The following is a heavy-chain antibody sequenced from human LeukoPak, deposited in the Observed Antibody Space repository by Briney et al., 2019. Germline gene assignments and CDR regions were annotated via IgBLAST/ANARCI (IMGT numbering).Heavy chain of an antibody. CDR1: GFTLSSYW. Sequence: GGSLRLSCAASGFTLSSYWMSWVRQAPGKGLEWVANIKQDGNEKYFVDSVKGRFSISRDNAKNSLYLQMNSLRAEDTAVYYCAKDRTGLSAYMDVWGKGTTVTISS. V-gene: IGHV3-7*01. CDR3: AKDRTGLSAYMDV. D-gene: IGHD1-14*01. J-gene: IGHJ6*03. CDR2: IKQDGNEK.